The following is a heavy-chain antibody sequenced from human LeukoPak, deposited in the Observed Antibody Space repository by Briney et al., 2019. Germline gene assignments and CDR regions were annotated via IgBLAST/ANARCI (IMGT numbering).Heavy chain of an antibody. J-gene: IGHJ5*02. V-gene: IGHV4-31*03. CDR3: ARGGITGTTPPGFDP. D-gene: IGHD1-14*01. Sequence: SETLSLTCTISGAFGGSISSYYWSWIRQHPGKGLEWIGYISYSGSTYYNPSLKSRVTISVDTSKNHFSLKLSSVTAADTAVYYCARGGITGTTPPGFDPWGQGTLATVSS. CDR2: ISYSGST. CDR1: GAFGGSISSYY.